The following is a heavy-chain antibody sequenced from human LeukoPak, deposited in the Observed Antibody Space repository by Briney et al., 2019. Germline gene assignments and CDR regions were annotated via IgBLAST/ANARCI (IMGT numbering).Heavy chain of an antibody. CDR2: IKSKADGGTT. CDR1: GFTFSNAW. Sequence: PGGSLRLSCAASGFTFSNAWMSWVRQAPGKGLEWVGGIKSKADGGTTDYAAPVKGRFTISRDDSKNTLYLQMNSLKTEDTAVYYCTTVARWGQGTLVTVSS. CDR3: TTVAR. V-gene: IGHV3-15*01. J-gene: IGHJ4*02.